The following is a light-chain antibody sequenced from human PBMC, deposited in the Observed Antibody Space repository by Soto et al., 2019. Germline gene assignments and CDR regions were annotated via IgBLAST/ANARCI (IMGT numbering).Light chain of an antibody. V-gene: IGLV2-14*01. J-gene: IGLJ2*01. CDR1: SSDVGGYNY. Sequence: QSALTQPASVSGSPGQSITISCTGTSSDVGGYNYVSWYQQYPGKAPKLMIYEVSNRPSGVSNRFSGSKSGNTASLTISVLQPEDEADYYCSSYTSTSTVVIGGGTQLTVL. CDR2: EVS. CDR3: SSYTSTSTVV.